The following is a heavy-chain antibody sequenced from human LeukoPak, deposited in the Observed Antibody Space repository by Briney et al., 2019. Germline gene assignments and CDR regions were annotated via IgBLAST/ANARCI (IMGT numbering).Heavy chain of an antibody. CDR1: GGSISSYY. V-gene: IGHV4-59*01. CDR3: ARGHDYVWGSYRTTFDY. J-gene: IGHJ4*02. Sequence: SETLSLTCTVSGGSISSYYWSWIRQPPGKGLEWIGYIYYSGSTNYNPSLKSRVTISVDTSKHQFTLKLSSVTAADTVVYYCARGHDYVWGSYRTTFDYWGQGTLVTVSS. D-gene: IGHD3-16*02. CDR2: IYYSGST.